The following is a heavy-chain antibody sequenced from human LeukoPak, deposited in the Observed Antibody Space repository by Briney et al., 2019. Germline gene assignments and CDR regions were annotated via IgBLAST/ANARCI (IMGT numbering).Heavy chain of an antibody. CDR3: ARHGYCSASSCPGNWFDP. Sequence: SETLSLTCAVYGGSFSGYYWSWIRQPPGKGLEWIGEINDSGSINYKPSLKSRVTISVETSENQFSLKLSSVPAADTAVYYCARHGYCSASSCPGNWFDPWDQGTLVTVSP. J-gene: IGHJ5*02. CDR2: INDSGSI. D-gene: IGHD2-2*01. V-gene: IGHV4-34*01. CDR1: GGSFSGYY.